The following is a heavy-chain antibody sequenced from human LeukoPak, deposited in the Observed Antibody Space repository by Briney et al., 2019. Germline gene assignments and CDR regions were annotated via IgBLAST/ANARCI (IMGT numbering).Heavy chain of an antibody. V-gene: IGHV4-34*01. CDR3: ARDTSYYYGMDV. Sequence: PSETLSLTCAVYGGSFSGYYWSWIRQPPGKGLEWIGEINHSGSTNYNPSLKSPVTISVDTSKNQFSLKLSSVTAADTAVYYCARDTSYYYGMDVWGQGTTVTVSS. CDR1: GGSFSGYY. J-gene: IGHJ6*02. D-gene: IGHD5-18*01. CDR2: INHSGST.